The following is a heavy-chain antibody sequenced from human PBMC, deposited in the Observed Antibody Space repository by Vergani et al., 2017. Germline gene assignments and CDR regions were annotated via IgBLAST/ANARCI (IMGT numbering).Heavy chain of an antibody. CDR1: GFTFSSYG. Sequence: QVQLVESGGGVVQPGRSLRLSCAASGFTFSSYGMHWVRQAPGKGLEWVAVISYDGSNKYYADSVKGRFTISRDNSKNTLYLQMNSLRAEDTAVYYCAKDWMLGCDYEGVDYWGQGTLVTVSS. D-gene: IGHD4-17*01. CDR3: AKDWMLGCDYEGVDY. J-gene: IGHJ4*02. V-gene: IGHV3-30*18. CDR2: ISYDGSNK.